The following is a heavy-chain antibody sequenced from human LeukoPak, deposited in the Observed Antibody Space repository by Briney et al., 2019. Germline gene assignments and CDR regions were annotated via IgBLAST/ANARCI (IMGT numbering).Heavy chain of an antibody. D-gene: IGHD3-10*01. Sequence: YWIGWVRQMPGKGLEWMGIIYPGDSDTRYGPSFQGQVTISADKSISTAYLQWSSLKASDTAMYYCARKLLWFGESPFDYWGQGTLVTVSS. V-gene: IGHV5-51*01. CDR3: ARKLLWFGESPFDY. J-gene: IGHJ4*02. CDR2: IYPGDSDT. CDR1: YW.